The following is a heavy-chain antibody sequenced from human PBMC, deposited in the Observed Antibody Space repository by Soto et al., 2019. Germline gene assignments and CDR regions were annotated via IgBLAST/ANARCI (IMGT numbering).Heavy chain of an antibody. J-gene: IGHJ3*02. CDR3: ARDRHFSILWCGEFLPDAFDI. D-gene: IGHD3-10*01. CDR1: GFTFHGSA. V-gene: IGHV3-73*01. CDR2: ISIKPNNFAT. Sequence: GESLKISCVGSGFTFHGSAMHWVRQASGKGLEWIGLISIKPNNFATVYAASVTGRFTISRDNSKNTLYLQMNSLRAEDTAVYYFARDRHFSILWCGEFLPDAFDIWGQGTMVTVSS.